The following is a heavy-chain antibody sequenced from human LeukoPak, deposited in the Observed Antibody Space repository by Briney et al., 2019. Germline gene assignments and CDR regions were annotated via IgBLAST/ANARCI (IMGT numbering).Heavy chain of an antibody. CDR1: GGSFSGYY. CDR3: ARKRGYSYGYSY. J-gene: IGHJ4*02. CDR2: INHSGST. D-gene: IGHD5-18*01. Sequence: SETLSLTCAVYGGSFSGYYWSWIRQPPGKGLEWIGEINHSGSTNYNPSLKSRVTISVDTSKNQFSLKLSSVTAADTAVYYCARKRGYSYGYSYWGQGTLVPVSS. V-gene: IGHV4-34*01.